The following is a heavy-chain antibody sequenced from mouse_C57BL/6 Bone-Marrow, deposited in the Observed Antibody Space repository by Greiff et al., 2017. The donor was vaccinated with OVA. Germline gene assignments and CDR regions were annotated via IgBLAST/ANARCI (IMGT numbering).Heavy chain of an antibody. J-gene: IGHJ2*01. D-gene: IGHD3-2*01. CDR3: ARVRQGYFDY. Sequence: EVKLVESGGGLVKPGGSLKLSCAASGFTFSSYAMSWVRQTPEKRLEWVATISDGGSYTYYPDNVKGRFTISRDNAKNNLYLQMSHLKSEDTAMYYCARVRQGYFDYWGQGTTLTVSS. V-gene: IGHV5-4*03. CDR1: GFTFSSYA. CDR2: ISDGGSYT.